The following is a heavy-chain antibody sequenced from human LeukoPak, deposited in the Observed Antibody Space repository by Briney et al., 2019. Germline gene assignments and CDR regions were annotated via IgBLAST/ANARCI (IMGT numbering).Heavy chain of an antibody. Sequence: ASVKVSCKASGYTFASYGISWVRQAPGQGLEWMGWISAYNGNTNYAQKLQGRVTMTTDTSTSTAYMELRSLRSDDTAVYYCARGVDYGGNPYWYFDLWGRGTLVTVSS. CDR1: GYTFASYG. J-gene: IGHJ2*01. CDR3: ARGVDYGGNPYWYFDL. CDR2: ISAYNGNT. D-gene: IGHD4-23*01. V-gene: IGHV1-18*01.